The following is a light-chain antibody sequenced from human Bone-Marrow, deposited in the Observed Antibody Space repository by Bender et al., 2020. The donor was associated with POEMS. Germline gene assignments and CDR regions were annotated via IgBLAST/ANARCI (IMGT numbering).Light chain of an antibody. CDR1: SSDVGAYAY. V-gene: IGLV2-14*03. J-gene: IGLJ1*01. Sequence: LTQPPSVSVSPGQTASITCSGSSSDVGAYAYVSWYQHHPGKAPKLIIFDVSIRPSGVSNRFSGSKSGNTASLTISGLQAEDEANYYCSSYTTNNTPSFGSGTKVTVL. CDR2: DVS. CDR3: SSYTTNNTPS.